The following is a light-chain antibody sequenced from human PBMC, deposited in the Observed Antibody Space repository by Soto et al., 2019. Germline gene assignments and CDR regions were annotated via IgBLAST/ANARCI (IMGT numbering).Light chain of an antibody. CDR2: DAS. CDR3: QQYNSYSPYT. J-gene: IGKJ2*01. Sequence: DIQMTQSPSTLSASVGDRVTITCRASQSISSWLAWYQQKPGKAPKLLIYDASSLESGVPSRLSGSGSGTEFTLTISSLQPDDFATYDCQQYNSYSPYTFGQGTKLEIK. V-gene: IGKV1-5*01. CDR1: QSISSW.